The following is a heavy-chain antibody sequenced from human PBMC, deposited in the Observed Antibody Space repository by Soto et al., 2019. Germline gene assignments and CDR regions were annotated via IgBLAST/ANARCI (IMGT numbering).Heavy chain of an antibody. CDR3: AREGKMATIIEIMDAFDI. D-gene: IGHD5-12*01. CDR1: GFTFSSYA. CDR2: ISYDGSNK. J-gene: IGHJ3*02. V-gene: IGHV3-30-3*01. Sequence: QVQLVESGGGVVQPGRSLRLSCAASGFTFSSYAMHWVRQAPGKGLEWVAVISYDGSNKYYADSVKGRFTISRHNSKNTLYLQMNSLRAEDTAVYYCAREGKMATIIEIMDAFDIWGQGTMVTVSS.